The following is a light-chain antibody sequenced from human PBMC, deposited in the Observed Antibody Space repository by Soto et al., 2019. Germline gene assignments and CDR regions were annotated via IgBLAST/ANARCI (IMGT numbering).Light chain of an antibody. J-gene: IGLJ2*01. Sequence: QSALTQPASVSGSPGQSITISCTGTSSDVGGYNYVSWYQQHPGKAPKLMIYDVSNRPSGVSNRFSGSKSGNTASLTISGLQAEDEVDYYCSSYTNSSPLVIFGGGTKLTVL. CDR1: SSDVGGYNY. CDR3: SSYTNSSPLVI. V-gene: IGLV2-14*01. CDR2: DVS.